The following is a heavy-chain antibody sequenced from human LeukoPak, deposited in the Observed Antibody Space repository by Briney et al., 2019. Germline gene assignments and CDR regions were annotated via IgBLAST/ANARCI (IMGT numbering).Heavy chain of an antibody. CDR3: ARPGDSSGYYGY. Sequence: ASVKVSCKASGYTFTSYAMHWVRQAPGQRLEWMGWINAGNGNTKYSQKFQGRVTITRDTSASTAYMELSSLRSGDTAVYYCARPGDSSGYYGYWGQGTLVTVSS. V-gene: IGHV1-3*01. J-gene: IGHJ4*02. D-gene: IGHD3-22*01. CDR1: GYTFTSYA. CDR2: INAGNGNT.